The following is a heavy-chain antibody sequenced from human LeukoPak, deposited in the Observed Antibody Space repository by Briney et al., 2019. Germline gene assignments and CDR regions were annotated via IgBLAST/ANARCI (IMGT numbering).Heavy chain of an antibody. Sequence: NPSETLSLTCAVSGYSISSGYYWGWIRQPPGEGLEWIASIYHNGDSYYNPSLKSRVTISVDASKNQFSLKLTSVTAADTAVYYCAREKWTTVTGHHYYYMDIWGKGNTVTVAS. CDR3: AREKWTTVTGHHYYYMDI. V-gene: IGHV4-38-2*02. D-gene: IGHD4-17*01. CDR2: IYHNGDS. J-gene: IGHJ6*03. CDR1: GYSISSGYY.